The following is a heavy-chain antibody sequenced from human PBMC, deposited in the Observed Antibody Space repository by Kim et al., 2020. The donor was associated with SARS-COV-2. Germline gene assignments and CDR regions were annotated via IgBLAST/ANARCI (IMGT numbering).Heavy chain of an antibody. D-gene: IGHD3-10*01. CDR3: SRIGSGGHFDY. CDR2: ITSSGST. J-gene: IGHJ4*02. Sequence: SETLSLTCIVSGGSINSYPWGWVRQPPGKGLEWIGYITSSGSTNYNPSLNSRATISADTSKNQFSLTLTSVTAADTAVYYCSRIGSGGHFDYWGQGTLAT. CDR1: GGSINSYP. V-gene: IGHV4-59*01.